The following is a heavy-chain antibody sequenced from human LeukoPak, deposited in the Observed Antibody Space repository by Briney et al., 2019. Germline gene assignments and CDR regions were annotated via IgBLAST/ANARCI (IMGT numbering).Heavy chain of an antibody. CDR1: GFTFSSYS. J-gene: IGHJ3*02. CDR2: ISSGSSTI. D-gene: IGHD2-21*02. CDR3: ARENIVVVTAIRDAFDI. Sequence: GGSLRLSCAASGFTFSSYSMNWVRQAPGKGLEWVSYISSGSSTIYYADSVKGRFTISRDNAKNSLCLQMNSLRDEDTAVYYCARENIVVVTAIRDAFDIWGEGTMVTVSS. V-gene: IGHV3-48*02.